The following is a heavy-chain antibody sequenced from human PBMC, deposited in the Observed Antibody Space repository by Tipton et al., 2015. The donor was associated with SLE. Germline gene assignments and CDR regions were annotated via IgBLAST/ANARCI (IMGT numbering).Heavy chain of an antibody. D-gene: IGHD3-16*01. CDR2: IYYSGST. V-gene: IGHV4-59*08. Sequence: TLSLTCTVSGGSISSYYWSWIRQPPGKGLEWIGDIYYSGSTNYNPSLTSRVTMSVGTSKNQFSLKLSSVTAADTAVYYCARWDRGKFAHWGQGTLVTVSS. CDR1: GGSISSYY. J-gene: IGHJ4*02. CDR3: ARWDRGKFAH.